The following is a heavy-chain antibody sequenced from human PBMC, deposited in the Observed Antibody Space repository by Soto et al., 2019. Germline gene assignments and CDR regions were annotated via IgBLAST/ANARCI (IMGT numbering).Heavy chain of an antibody. Sequence: GGSLRLSCAASGFTFSSYAMSWVRQAPGKGLEWVSAISGSGGSTYYADSVKGRFTISRDNSKNTLYLQMNSLRAEDTAVYYCAKGGSDNIYYYYGMDVWGQGTTVTVSS. CDR1: GFTFSSYA. CDR2: ISGSGGST. J-gene: IGHJ6*02. V-gene: IGHV3-23*01. CDR3: AKGGSDNIYYYYGMDV.